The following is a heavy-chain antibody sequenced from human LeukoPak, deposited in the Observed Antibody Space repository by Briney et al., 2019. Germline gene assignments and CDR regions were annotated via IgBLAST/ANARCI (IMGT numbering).Heavy chain of an antibody. D-gene: IGHD3-10*01. J-gene: IGHJ5*02. Sequence: SETLSLTCAVYGGSFSSYYWSWIRQPPGKGLEWIGDINHSGTNNYSPSLKSRVTISVDTSKNQFSLKLSSVTAADTAVYYCARGFSPRGVIIRNHNWFDPWGQGTLVTVSS. CDR1: GGSFSSYY. CDR2: INHSGTN. V-gene: IGHV4-34*01. CDR3: ARGFSPRGVIIRNHNWFDP.